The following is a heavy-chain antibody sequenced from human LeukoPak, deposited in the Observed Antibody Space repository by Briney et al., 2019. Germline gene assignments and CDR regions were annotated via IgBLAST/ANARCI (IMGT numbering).Heavy chain of an antibody. D-gene: IGHD6-19*01. J-gene: IGHJ4*02. CDR2: IHYTGSA. Sequence: SEALSLTCTVSGGSISGYYWSWVRQPPGKGLEWIAYIHYTGSANFNPSLKSRVTISVDTAKNQFSLKLSSMTASDRAVFYCARHRDYGTGWYGFDYWGQGTLVTVSP. CDR3: ARHRDYGTGWYGFDY. V-gene: IGHV4-59*08. CDR1: GGSISGYY.